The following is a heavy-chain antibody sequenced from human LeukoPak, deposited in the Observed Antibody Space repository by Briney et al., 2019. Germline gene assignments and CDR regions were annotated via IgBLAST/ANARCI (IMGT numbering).Heavy chain of an antibody. CDR1: GYTFTGYY. Sequence: ASVKVSCKASGYTFTGYYMHWVRQAPGQGLEWMGWINPNSGGTNYAQKFQGRVTMTRDTSISTAYMELRSLRSDDTAVYYCARLFCTGDRCYRYFDYWGQGTLVTVSS. V-gene: IGHV1-2*02. CDR2: INPNSGGT. D-gene: IGHD2-15*01. CDR3: ARLFCTGDRCYRYFDY. J-gene: IGHJ4*02.